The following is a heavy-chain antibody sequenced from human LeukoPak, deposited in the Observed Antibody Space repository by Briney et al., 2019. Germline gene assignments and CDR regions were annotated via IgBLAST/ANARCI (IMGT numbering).Heavy chain of an antibody. V-gene: IGHV4-30-2*01. Sequence: SQTLSLTCTVSGGSISSGGYYWSWIRQPPGKGLEWIGEINHSGSTNYNPSLKSRVTISVDTSKNQFSLKLSSVTAADTAVYYCARGLGVLDPWGQGTLVTVSS. CDR3: ARGLGVLDP. J-gene: IGHJ5*02. D-gene: IGHD3-10*01. CDR1: GGSISSGGYY. CDR2: INHSGST.